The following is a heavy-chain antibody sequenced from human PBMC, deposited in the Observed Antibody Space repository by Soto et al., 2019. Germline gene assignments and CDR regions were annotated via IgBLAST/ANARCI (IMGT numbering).Heavy chain of an antibody. CDR2: IIPIFGTA. V-gene: IGHV1-69*06. J-gene: IGHJ6*02. Sequence: SVKVSCKASGGTFSSYAISWVRQAPGQGLEWMGGIIPIFGTANYAQKFQGRVTITADKSTSTAYMELSSLRSEDTAVYYCARGGAEGRDFWYGMDVWGQGTTVTVSS. CDR3: ARGGAEGRDFWYGMDV. D-gene: IGHD3-3*01. CDR1: GGTFSSYA.